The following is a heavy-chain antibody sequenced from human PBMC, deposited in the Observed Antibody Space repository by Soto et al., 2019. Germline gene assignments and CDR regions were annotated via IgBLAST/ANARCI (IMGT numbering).Heavy chain of an antibody. CDR1: GFTVSDYI. Sequence: PGGSLRLSCEASGFTVSDYIMNWVRQAPGKGLEWVAVISYDGSNKYYADSVKGRFTISRDNSKNTLYLQMNSLRAEDTAVYYCAKGIGYYDSSGYFDYWGRGTLVTVSA. CDR2: ISYDGSNK. D-gene: IGHD3-22*01. CDR3: AKGIGYYDSSGYFDY. J-gene: IGHJ4*02. V-gene: IGHV3-30*18.